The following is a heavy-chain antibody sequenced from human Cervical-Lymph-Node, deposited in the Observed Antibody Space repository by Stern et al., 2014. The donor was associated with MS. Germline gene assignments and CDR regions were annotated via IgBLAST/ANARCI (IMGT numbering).Heavy chain of an antibody. CDR1: GGTFISSYA. CDR2: IIPILGLP. Sequence: QVQLVQSGAEVKKPGSSVNVSCKASGGTFISSYAITWMRQAPGQGLEWMGRIIPILGLPNYAQKFQGRVTLTADTSTSTTYMELSSLRSEDTAVYYCARGVVSNRAAATLHNLFDPWGQGTLVTVS. CDR3: ARGVVSNRAAATLHNLFDP. D-gene: IGHD2-15*01. J-gene: IGHJ5*02. V-gene: IGHV1-69*09.